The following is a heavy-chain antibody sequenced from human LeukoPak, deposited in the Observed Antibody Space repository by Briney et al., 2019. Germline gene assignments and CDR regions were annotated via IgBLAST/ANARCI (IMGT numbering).Heavy chain of an antibody. CDR3: AKFTVAGPIYYFDY. V-gene: IGHV3-30*04. D-gene: IGHD6-19*01. CDR2: IPYDGSNK. J-gene: IGHJ4*02. CDR1: GFTFSSYA. Sequence: PGRTLRLSCAASGFTFSSYAMHWVRQAPGKGLEWVALIPYDGSNKYYADSVKGRFTVSRDNSKNTLYLQMNSLRAEDTAVYYCAKFTVAGPIYYFDYWGQGTLVTVSS.